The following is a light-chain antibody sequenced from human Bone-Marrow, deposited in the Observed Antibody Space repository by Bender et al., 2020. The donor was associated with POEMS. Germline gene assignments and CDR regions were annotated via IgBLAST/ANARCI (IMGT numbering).Light chain of an antibody. V-gene: IGLV2-14*01. CDR3: CSYAGSRV. J-gene: IGLJ3*02. Sequence: QSALTQPASVSGSPGQSITLSCTGTSGDVGGYNYVSWYQQHPGKAPKLMIYEVRNRPSGVSNRFSGSKSGNTASLTISGLQAEDEADYYCCSYAGSRVFGGGTKLTVL. CDR1: SGDVGGYNY. CDR2: EVR.